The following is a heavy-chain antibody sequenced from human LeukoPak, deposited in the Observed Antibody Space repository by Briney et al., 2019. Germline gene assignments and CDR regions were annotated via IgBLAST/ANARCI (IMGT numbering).Heavy chain of an antibody. V-gene: IGHV3-30*03. J-gene: IGHJ4*02. D-gene: IGHD6-19*01. Sequence: GGSLRLSCAASGFTFSSYGMHWVRQAPGKGLEWVAVISYDGSNKYYADSVKGRFTISRDNSKNTLYLQMNSLRAEDTAVYYCARDSAVAATELWYYFDYWGQGTLVTVSS. CDR1: GFTFSSYG. CDR3: ARDSAVAATELWYYFDY. CDR2: ISYDGSNK.